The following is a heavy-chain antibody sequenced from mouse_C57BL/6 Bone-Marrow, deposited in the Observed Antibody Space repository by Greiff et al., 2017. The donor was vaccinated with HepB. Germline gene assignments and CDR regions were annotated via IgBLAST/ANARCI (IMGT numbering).Heavy chain of an antibody. Sequence: QVQLQQPGAELVKPGASVKMSCKASGYTFTSYWITWVKQRPGQGLEWIGDIYPGSGSTNYNEKFKSKATLTVDTSSSTAYMQLSSLTSEDSAVYYCARARLRRKAGGYFDVWGTGTTVTVSS. V-gene: IGHV1-55*01. CDR2: IYPGSGST. J-gene: IGHJ1*03. D-gene: IGHD2-2*01. CDR1: GYTFTSYW. CDR3: ARARLRRKAGGYFDV.